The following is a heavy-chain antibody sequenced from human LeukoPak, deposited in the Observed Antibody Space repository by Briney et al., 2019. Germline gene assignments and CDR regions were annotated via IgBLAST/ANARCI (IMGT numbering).Heavy chain of an antibody. CDR2: TYNSDSNT. Sequence: GGSLRLSCAASGFTFGDHHMSWIRQAPGKGLEWISYTYNSDSNTYYADSVKGRFTMSRDNAKNSGFLQMNSLRVEDTAVYFCARGHYGLDVWGQGTTVTVSS. CDR3: ARGHYGLDV. CDR1: GFTFGDHH. J-gene: IGHJ6*02. V-gene: IGHV3-11*01.